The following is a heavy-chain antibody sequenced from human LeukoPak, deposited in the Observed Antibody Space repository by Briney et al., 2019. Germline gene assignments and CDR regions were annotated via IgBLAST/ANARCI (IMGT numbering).Heavy chain of an antibody. CDR2: ISSSGSTI. D-gene: IGHD3-10*01. CDR1: GFTFSSYE. Sequence: GGSLRLSCAASGFTFSSYEMNWVRQAPGKGLEWVSYISSSGSTICYADSVKGRFTISRDNAKNSLYLQMNSLRAEDTAVYYCAREGGIVRGVPLQYYYYGMDVWGQGTTVTVSS. J-gene: IGHJ6*02. CDR3: AREGGIVRGVPLQYYYYGMDV. V-gene: IGHV3-48*03.